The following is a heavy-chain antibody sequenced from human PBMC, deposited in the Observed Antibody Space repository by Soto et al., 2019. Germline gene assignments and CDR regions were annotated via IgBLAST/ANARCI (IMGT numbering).Heavy chain of an antibody. J-gene: IGHJ4*02. V-gene: IGHV4-31*03. D-gene: IGHD1-1*01. CDR3: ARYRGGTCEFDY. CDR2: IYYSGST. Sequence: SETLSLTCTVSGGSISSGGYYWSWIRQHPGKGLEWIGYIYYSGSTYYNPSLKSRVTISVDTSKNQFSLKLSSVTAADTAVYYCARYRGGTCEFDYCGQRTLVTGSS. CDR1: GGSISSGGYY.